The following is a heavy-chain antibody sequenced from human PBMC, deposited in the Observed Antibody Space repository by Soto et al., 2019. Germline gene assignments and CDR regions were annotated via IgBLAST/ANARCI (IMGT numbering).Heavy chain of an antibody. J-gene: IGHJ2*01. D-gene: IGHD3-22*01. CDR1: GGSINDNDYY. V-gene: IGHV4-30-4*01. CDR2: VYYSGSS. CDR3: ARMLYFYYKWYFDL. Sequence: QLQESGPGLVKPSQTLSLTCSVSGGSINDNDYYWSWIRQTPGKGLEWIGYVYYSGSSDYIPSLKSRLSMSIDKSKNQFHLKLNSVTAADTATYYCARMLYFYYKWYFDLWRRGTLVTVSS.